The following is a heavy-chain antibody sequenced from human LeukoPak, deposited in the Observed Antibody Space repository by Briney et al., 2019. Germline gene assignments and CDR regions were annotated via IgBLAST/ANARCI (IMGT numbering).Heavy chain of an antibody. J-gene: IGHJ4*02. CDR1: GFPFSSYS. D-gene: IGHD2-15*01. CDR3: ARDVGREDDY. V-gene: IGHV3-21*01. CDR2: SSSSSSYI. Sequence: GGSLSLSCAASGFPFSSYSMNWVRQAPGKGLEWVSSSSSSSSYIYYADSVKGRFTISRDNAKNSLYLQMNSLRAEDTAVYYCARDVGREDDYWGQGTLATVSS.